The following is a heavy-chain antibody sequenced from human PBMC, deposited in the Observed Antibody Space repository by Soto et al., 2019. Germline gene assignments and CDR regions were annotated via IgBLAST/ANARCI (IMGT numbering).Heavy chain of an antibody. D-gene: IGHD2-8*01. V-gene: IGHV5-51*01. J-gene: IGHJ6*02. CDR2: IYPGDSDT. CDR1: GYSFTSYW. CDR3: ARRMLPALAYYGMDV. Sequence: GESLKISCKGSGYSFTSYWIGWVRQMPGKGLEWMGIIYPGDSDTRYSPSFQGQVTISADKSISTAYLQWSSLKASDTAMYYCARRMLPALAYYGMDVWGQGATVTVSS.